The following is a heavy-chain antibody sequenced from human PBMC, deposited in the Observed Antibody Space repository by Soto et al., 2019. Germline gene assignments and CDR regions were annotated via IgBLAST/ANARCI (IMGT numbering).Heavy chain of an antibody. CDR2: IGVGGGST. D-gene: IGHD1-26*01. V-gene: IGHV3-23*01. J-gene: IGHJ3*02. CDR3: AKDFIGVMPDAFDI. Sequence: PSETLSLTCAVSGGSISSSNWWSWVRQAPGKGLEWVSGIGVGGGSTYYADSVKGRFTISRDNSKNTLYLQMNSLRAEDTAVYYCAKDFIGVMPDAFDIRGHGTMVTVSS. CDR1: GGSISSSN.